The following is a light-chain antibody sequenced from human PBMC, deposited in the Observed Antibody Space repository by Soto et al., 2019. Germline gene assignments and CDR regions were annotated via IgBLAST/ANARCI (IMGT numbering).Light chain of an antibody. CDR3: QHYSAYPLT. V-gene: IGKV1-39*01. CDR1: QSISSY. Sequence: DVQMTQSPSTLPASVGDRVTITCRASQSISSYLNWYQQKPGKAPKLLIYAASSLQSGVPSRFSGSGSGTDFTLPTSSLQHADFATYYCQHYSAYPLTFGGGTKVDIK. CDR2: AAS. J-gene: IGKJ4*01.